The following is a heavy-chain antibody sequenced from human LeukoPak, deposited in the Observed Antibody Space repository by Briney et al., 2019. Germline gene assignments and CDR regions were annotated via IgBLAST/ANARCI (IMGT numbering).Heavy chain of an antibody. CDR1: GFTFRNLA. J-gene: IGHJ5*02. CDR2: LSHGGTRT. V-gene: IGHV3-23*01. D-gene: IGHD1-26*01. Sequence: GESLRLSCAASGFTFRNLAMSWVRQAPGKGLEWVSGLSHGGTRTFYAASVKGRFTISRDDSNSTLFLQMDNLRVEDTATYYCAKDIELFMSWGQGTLVIVSS. CDR3: AKDIELFMS.